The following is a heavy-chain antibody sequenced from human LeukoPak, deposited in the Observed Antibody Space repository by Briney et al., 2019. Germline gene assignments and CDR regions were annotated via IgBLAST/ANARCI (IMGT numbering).Heavy chain of an antibody. Sequence: PGRSLRLSCAASGFTFSSYTMHWVRQAPGKGLEWVAVMSYDGSNKYYLDSVKGRFTISRDNSKDTLYLQMNSLRAEDTAVYYCARDPNRYCGGDCSIDYWGQGTLVTVSS. J-gene: IGHJ4*02. D-gene: IGHD2-21*02. CDR1: GFTFSSYT. CDR3: ARDPNRYCGGDCSIDY. CDR2: MSYDGSNK. V-gene: IGHV3-30-3*01.